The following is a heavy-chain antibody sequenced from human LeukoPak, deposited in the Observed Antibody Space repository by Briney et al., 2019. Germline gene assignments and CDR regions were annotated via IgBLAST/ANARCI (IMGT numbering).Heavy chain of an antibody. CDR3: AKGAAAGKVDWFDP. J-gene: IGHJ5*02. CDR2: ITDYGAT. Sequence: GGSLRLSCAASGFTFSNFAMMWVRQAPGTGLRWVSTITDYGATFYADSVRGRFTIFRDTSMNTLFLQMNSLGAEDTAVYYCAKGAAAGKVDWFDPWGQGTLVTVSS. CDR1: GFTFSNFA. V-gene: IGHV3-23*01. D-gene: IGHD6-13*01.